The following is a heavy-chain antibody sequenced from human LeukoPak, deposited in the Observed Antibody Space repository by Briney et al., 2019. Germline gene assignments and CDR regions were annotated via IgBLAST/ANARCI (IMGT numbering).Heavy chain of an antibody. CDR3: ARGLYYYDSSGYSPSDY. J-gene: IGHJ4*02. Sequence: GGSLRLSCAASGFTFSSYGMHWVRQAPGKGLEGVAVIWYDGSNKYYADSVKGRFTISRDNSKNTLYLQMNSLRAEDTAVYYCARGLYYYDSSGYSPSDYWGRGTLVTVSS. D-gene: IGHD3-22*01. CDR1: GFTFSSYG. V-gene: IGHV3-33*01. CDR2: IWYDGSNK.